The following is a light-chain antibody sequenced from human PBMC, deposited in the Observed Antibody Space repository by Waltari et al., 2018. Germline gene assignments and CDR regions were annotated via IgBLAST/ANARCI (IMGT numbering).Light chain of an antibody. Sequence: EIVMTQSPATLSVSPGERATLPCRASQSVNSNLAWYQQKPGQAPRLLIYGASTRATGIPGRFSGSGSGTEFTLTISSLQSEDFALYHCQQYNNWPAVAFGGGTKVEI. CDR2: GAS. CDR3: QQYNNWPAVA. CDR1: QSVNSN. V-gene: IGKV3-15*01. J-gene: IGKJ4*01.